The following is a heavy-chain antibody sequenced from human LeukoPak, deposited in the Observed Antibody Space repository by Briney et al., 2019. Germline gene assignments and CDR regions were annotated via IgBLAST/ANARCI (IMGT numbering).Heavy chain of an antibody. J-gene: IGHJ4*02. Sequence: GGSLRLSCAASGFTFDDYGMSWVRQAPGKGLEWVSGINWNGGSTGYADSVKGRFTISRDNAKNSLYLQMNSLRAEDTALYYCARDGLRLGELSTLDYWGQGTLVTASS. CDR1: GFTFDDYG. V-gene: IGHV3-20*04. CDR2: INWNGGST. D-gene: IGHD3-16*02. CDR3: ARDGLRLGELSTLDY.